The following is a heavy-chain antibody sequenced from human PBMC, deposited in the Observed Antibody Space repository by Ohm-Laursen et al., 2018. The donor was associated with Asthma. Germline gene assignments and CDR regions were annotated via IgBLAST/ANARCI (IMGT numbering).Heavy chain of an antibody. CDR1: GFTFSSNW. V-gene: IGHV3-7*01. J-gene: IGHJ5*02. CDR3: VKNRASLGP. D-gene: IGHD1-14*01. Sequence: SLRLSCAASGFTFSSNWMSWVRQAPGKGLEWVANIKQDGSEKYYVDSVKGRFTISRDNAKNSLYLQMNSLRAGDTAVYYCVKNRASLGPWGQGTLVTVSS. CDR2: IKQDGSEK.